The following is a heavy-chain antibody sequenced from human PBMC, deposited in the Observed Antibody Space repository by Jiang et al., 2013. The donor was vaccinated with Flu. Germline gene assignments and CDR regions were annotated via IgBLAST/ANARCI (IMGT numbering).Heavy chain of an antibody. CDR3: ARFLYGDYRIDY. CDR2: IYYSGST. V-gene: IGHV4-39*01. J-gene: IGHJ4*02. D-gene: IGHD4-17*01. CDR1: GGSISSSNYY. Sequence: LLKPSETLSLTCIVSGGSISSSNYYWGWIRQPPGKGLEWIGSIYYSGSTYYSPSLKSRVTMSVDTSKNQFSVKLSSVTAADTAVYYCARFLYGDYRIDYWGQGT.